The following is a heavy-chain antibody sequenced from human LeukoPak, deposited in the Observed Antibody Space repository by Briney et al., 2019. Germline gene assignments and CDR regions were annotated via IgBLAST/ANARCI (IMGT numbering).Heavy chain of an antibody. J-gene: IGHJ6*03. CDR2: IITFFGAT. CDR3: ARDLGPDRSGYLERTYMDV. D-gene: IGHD3-22*01. CDR1: GGSFSSYG. V-gene: IGHV1-69*06. Sequence: ASVNVSCKASGGSFSSYGISWVRQAPGQGLEWIGRIITFFGATTYALKYQGRVTITADKSTNTAYMELNSLRSDDTAVYFCARDLGPDRSGYLERTYMDVWGKGTTVTVSS.